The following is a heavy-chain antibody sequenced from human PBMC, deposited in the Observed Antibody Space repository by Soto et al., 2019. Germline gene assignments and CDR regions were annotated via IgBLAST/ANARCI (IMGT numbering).Heavy chain of an antibody. CDR1: GGSFSGYY. CDR2: INHSGST. J-gene: IGHJ6*03. Sequence: PSETLSLTCAVYGGSFSGYYWSWIRQPPGKGLEWIGEINHSGSTNYNPSLKSRVTISVDTSKNQFSLKLSSVTAADTAVYYCARGFLGLRSFNMDVWGKGTTVTVSS. D-gene: IGHD4-17*01. V-gene: IGHV4-34*01. CDR3: ARGFLGLRSFNMDV.